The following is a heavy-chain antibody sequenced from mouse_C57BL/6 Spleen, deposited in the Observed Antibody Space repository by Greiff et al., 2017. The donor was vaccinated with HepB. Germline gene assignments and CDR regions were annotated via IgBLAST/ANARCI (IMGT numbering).Heavy chain of an antibody. CDR3: ASPHNSLYYFDY. CDR2: IHPNSGST. CDR1: GYTFTSYW. D-gene: IGHD1-3*01. Sequence: VQLQQSGAELVKPGASVKLSCKASGYTFTSYWMHWVKQRPGQGLEWIGMIHPNSGSTNYNEKFKSKATLTVDKSSSTAYMQLSSLTSEDSAVYYCASPHNSLYYFDYWGQGTTLTVSS. J-gene: IGHJ2*01. V-gene: IGHV1-64*01.